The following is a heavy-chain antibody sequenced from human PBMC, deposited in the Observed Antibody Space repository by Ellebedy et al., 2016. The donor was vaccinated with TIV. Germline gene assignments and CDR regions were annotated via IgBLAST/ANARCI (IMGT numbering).Heavy chain of an antibody. D-gene: IGHD2-21*02. CDR1: GGSVSSTRSY. J-gene: IGHJ4*02. V-gene: IGHV4-39*01. Sequence: MPSETLSLTCSVSGGSVSSTRSYWAWIRPPPGKGLDYIGSVFYSGSPYYNPSFKSRVTLSSDTSKNQFSLNLRTVTAADTAVYYCARTDPWQPIDDWGQGILVSVSS. CDR2: VFYSGSP. CDR3: ARTDPWQPIDD.